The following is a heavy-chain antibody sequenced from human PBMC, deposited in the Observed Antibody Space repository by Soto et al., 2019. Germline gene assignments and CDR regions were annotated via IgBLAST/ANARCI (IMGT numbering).Heavy chain of an antibody. Sequence: QLQLQESGPGLVKPSETLSLTCTVSGGSISSSSYYWGWIRQPPGKGLDWIGSIYYSGSTYYNPSLKSRVTISVDTSKNQFSLKLSSVTAADTAVYYCARHLTIVVVPAASTLWYFDLWGRGTLVTVSS. V-gene: IGHV4-39*01. CDR3: ARHLTIVVVPAASTLWYFDL. D-gene: IGHD2-2*01. CDR1: GGSISSSSYY. CDR2: IYYSGST. J-gene: IGHJ2*01.